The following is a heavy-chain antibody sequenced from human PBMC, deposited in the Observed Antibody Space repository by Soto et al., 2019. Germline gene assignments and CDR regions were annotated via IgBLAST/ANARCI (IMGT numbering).Heavy chain of an antibody. J-gene: IGHJ6*02. D-gene: IGHD3-16*01. CDR1: GFIVSNNH. CDR3: AIVNSMINYYYGMDV. V-gene: IGHV3-53*01. CDR2: LYSGGST. Sequence: GSLRLSCAASGFIVSNNHLSWVRQAPGKGLEWVSVLYSGGSTYYADSVKGRFIISRDNSKSTLYLQINSLRAEDTAVYYCAIVNSMINYYYGMDVWGQGTTVTVSS.